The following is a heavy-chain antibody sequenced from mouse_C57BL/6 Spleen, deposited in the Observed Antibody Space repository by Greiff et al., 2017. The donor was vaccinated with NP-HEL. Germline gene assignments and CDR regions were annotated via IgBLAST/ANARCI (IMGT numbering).Heavy chain of an antibody. CDR2: IYPRSGNT. J-gene: IGHJ3*01. CDR3: ARALDSSLAY. CDR1: GYTFTSYG. Sequence: QVQLQQSGAELARPGASVKLSCKASGYTFTSYGISWVKQRTGQGLEWIGEIYPRSGNTYYNEKFKGKATLTADKSSSTAYMELRSLTSEDSAVYFCARALDSSLAYWGQGTLVTVSA. V-gene: IGHV1-81*01. D-gene: IGHD3-2*01.